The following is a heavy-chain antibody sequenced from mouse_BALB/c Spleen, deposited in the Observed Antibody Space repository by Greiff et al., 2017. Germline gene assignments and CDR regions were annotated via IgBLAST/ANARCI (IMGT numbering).Heavy chain of an antibody. CDR2: IWGGGST. J-gene: IGHJ2*01. CDR3: AEQDYLYYFDY. D-gene: IGHD5-5*01. Sequence: QVQLKESGPGLVAPSQSLSITCTVSGFSLTDYGVSWIRQPPGKGLEWLGVIWGGGSTYYDSAIKSRLSISKNNSKSQVFLKMNSLQTDETAMYYSAEQDYLYYFDYWGQGTTLTVSS. V-gene: IGHV2-6-5*01. CDR1: GFSLTDYG.